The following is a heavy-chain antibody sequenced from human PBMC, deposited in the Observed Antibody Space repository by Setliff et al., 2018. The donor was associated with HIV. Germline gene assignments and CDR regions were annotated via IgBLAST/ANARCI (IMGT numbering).Heavy chain of an antibody. V-gene: IGHV1-69*10. J-gene: IGHJ4*02. D-gene: IGHD2-15*01. Sequence: SVKVSCKASGGTFSSSALSWVRQARGQGPEWLGGIVPVFGMTDYAQNFQGRLTITADTSTSTAYMELLSLRSEDTAIYYCATQTVAVGAPGYFDSWGQGTLVTVSS. CDR3: ATQTVAVGAPGYFDS. CDR2: IVPVFGMT. CDR1: GGTFSSSA.